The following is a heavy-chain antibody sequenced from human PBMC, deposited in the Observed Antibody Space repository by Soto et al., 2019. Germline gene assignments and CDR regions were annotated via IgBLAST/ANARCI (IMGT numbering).Heavy chain of an antibody. CDR1: GFTFSSYA. CDR2: ISGSGGST. CDR3: AKDGVLLWFGESRY. J-gene: IGHJ4*02. V-gene: IGHV3-23*01. D-gene: IGHD3-10*01. Sequence: GGSLRLSCAASGFTFSSYAMSWVRQAPGKGLEWVSAISGSGGSTYYADSVKGRFTISRDNSKNTLYLQMNSLRAEDTAVYYCAKDGVLLWFGESRYWGQGTLVTVSS.